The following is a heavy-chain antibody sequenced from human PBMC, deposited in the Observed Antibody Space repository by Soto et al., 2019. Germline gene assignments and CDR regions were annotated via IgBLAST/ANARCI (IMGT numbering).Heavy chain of an antibody. CDR3: AREMATITPGN. CDR2: INSDGSST. CDR1: EFTFGSYG. V-gene: IGHV3-74*01. Sequence: GGFQRHSCAAVEFTFGSYGRHWVRQAPGKGLVWVSRINSDGSSTSYADSVKGRFTISRDNAKNTLYLQMNSLRAEDTAVYYCAREMATITPGNWGQGTLVTVSS. J-gene: IGHJ4*02. D-gene: IGHD5-12*01.